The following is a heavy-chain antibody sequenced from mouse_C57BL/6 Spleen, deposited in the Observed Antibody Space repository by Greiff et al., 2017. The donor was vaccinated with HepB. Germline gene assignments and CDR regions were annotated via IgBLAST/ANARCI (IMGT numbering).Heavy chain of an antibody. V-gene: IGHV2-5*01. J-gene: IGHJ3*01. CDR1: GFSLTSYG. Sequence: VKLQQSGPGLVQPSQSLSITCTVSGFSLTSYGVHWVRQSPGKGLEWLGVIWRGGSTDYNAAFMSRLSITKDNSKSQVFFKMNSLQADDTAIYYCAKNSYDGYSAWFAYWGQGTLVTVSA. D-gene: IGHD2-3*01. CDR2: IWRGGST. CDR3: AKNSYDGYSAWFAY.